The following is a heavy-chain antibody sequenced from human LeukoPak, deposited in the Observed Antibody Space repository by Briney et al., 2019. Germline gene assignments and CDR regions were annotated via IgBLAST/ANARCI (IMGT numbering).Heavy chain of an antibody. CDR3: TNDLMTGFSSSWYFAH. V-gene: IGHV3-23*01. D-gene: IGHD6-19*01. J-gene: IGHJ4*02. CDR2: TGGSDDNT. Sequence: GSLIICCVGSGFKLNGYAMSWVRQAPGKGLEWVAVTGGSDDNTHYADSVKGRFTISRDNSESRLLLHMNSLRPDDSALYYCTNDLMTGFSSSWYFAHWWPASLVTVSS. CDR1: GFKLNGYA.